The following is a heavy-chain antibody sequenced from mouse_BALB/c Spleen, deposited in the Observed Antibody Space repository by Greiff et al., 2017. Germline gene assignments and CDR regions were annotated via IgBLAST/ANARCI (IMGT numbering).Heavy chain of an antibody. V-gene: IGHV14-3*02. D-gene: IGHD1-2*01. CDR3: GGGLLRPLYAMDD. CDR2: IDPANGNT. J-gene: IGHJ4*01. Sequence: EVQLQESGAELVKPGASVKLSCTASGFNIKDTYMHWVKQRPEQGLEWIGRIDPANGNTKYDPKFQGKATITADTSSNTAYLQLSSLTSEDTAVYYCGGGLLRPLYAMDDWGQGTSVTVSS. CDR1: GFNIKDTY.